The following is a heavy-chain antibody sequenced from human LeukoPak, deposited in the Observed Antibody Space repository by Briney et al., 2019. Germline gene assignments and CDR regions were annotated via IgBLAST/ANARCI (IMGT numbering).Heavy chain of an antibody. CDR1: GYRFTSYW. CDR3: SRHGGSWDFEH. D-gene: IGHD6-13*01. V-gene: IGHV5-51*01. J-gene: IGHJ4*01. CDR2: IYPGDSDT. Sequence: GESLKISCKGSGYRFTSYWIGWVRQMPGKGLEWMGIIYPGDSDTRFSPSFQGQVTISADKSISTAYLQWSSHKAWDTAMQYCSRHGGSWDFEHWGQGTLVTVSS.